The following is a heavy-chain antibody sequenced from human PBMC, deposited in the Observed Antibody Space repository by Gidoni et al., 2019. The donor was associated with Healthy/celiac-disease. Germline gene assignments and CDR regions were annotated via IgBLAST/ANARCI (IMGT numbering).Heavy chain of an antibody. Sequence: GKGLEWIGEINHSGSTNYNPSLKSRVTISVDTSKNQFSLKLSSVTAADTAVYYCARGKRDGYSFRHPTPARGFDYWGQGTLVTVSS. CDR2: INHSGST. V-gene: IGHV4-34*01. CDR3: ARGKRDGYSFRHPTPARGFDY. J-gene: IGHJ4*02. D-gene: IGHD2-15*01.